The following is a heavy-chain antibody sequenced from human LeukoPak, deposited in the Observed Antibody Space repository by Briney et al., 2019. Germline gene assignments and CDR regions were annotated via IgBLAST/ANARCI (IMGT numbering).Heavy chain of an antibody. Sequence: GGSLRLSCAASGFTVSSNYMSWVRQAPGKGLEWVSAISANGRSTYYADSVKGRFTFSRDNSKNTLYLQMNSLRAEDTAVYYCAQRGAVTYPRYDYWGQGTLVTVSS. CDR3: AQRGAVTYPRYDY. J-gene: IGHJ4*02. D-gene: IGHD4-17*01. CDR1: GFTVSSNY. CDR2: ISANGRST. V-gene: IGHV3-23*01.